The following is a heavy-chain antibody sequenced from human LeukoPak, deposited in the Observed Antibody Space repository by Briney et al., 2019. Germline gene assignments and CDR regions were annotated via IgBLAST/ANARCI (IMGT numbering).Heavy chain of an antibody. CDR2: IIPIFGTA. J-gene: IGHJ5*02. CDR1: GGTFSSYA. D-gene: IGHD2-2*01. V-gene: IGHV1-69*05. CDR3: ARGDYCSSTSCTYGGWFDP. Sequence: SVKVSCKASGGTFSSYAISWVRQAPGQGLEWMGGIIPIFGTANYAQKFQGRVTITTDESMSTAYMELSSLRSEDTAVYYCARGDYCSSTSCTYGGWFDPWGQGTLVTVSS.